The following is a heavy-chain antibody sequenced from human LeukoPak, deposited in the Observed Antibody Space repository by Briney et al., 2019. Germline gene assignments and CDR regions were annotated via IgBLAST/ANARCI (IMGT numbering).Heavy chain of an antibody. V-gene: IGHV3-9*01. CDR3: AKSPFSYYYYYMDV. CDR2: ISWNSGSI. J-gene: IGHJ6*03. CDR1: GFTFDDYA. Sequence: GRSLRLSCAASGFTFDDYAMHWVRQAPGKGLEWVSGISWNSGSIGYADSVKGRFTISRDNAENSLYLQMNSLRAEDTALYYCAKSPFSYYYYYMDVWGKGTTVTVSS.